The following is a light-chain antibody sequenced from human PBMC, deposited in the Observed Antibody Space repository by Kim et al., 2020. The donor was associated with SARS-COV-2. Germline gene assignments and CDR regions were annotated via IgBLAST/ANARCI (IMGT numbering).Light chain of an antibody. CDR2: WAS. Sequence: ANVNCEYSQGILHTSNNRSHLAWYQQRPGQPPKLLSNWASTRESGVPDRFTGSGSGTDFTLTRNSLQAEDVAVYYCQQYSGAPRTFGQGTKVDIK. CDR3: QQYSGAPRT. V-gene: IGKV4-1*01. CDR1: QGILHTSNNRSH. J-gene: IGKJ1*01.